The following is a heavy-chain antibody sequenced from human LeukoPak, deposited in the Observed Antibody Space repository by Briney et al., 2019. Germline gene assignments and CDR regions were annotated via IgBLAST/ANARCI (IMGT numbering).Heavy chain of an antibody. CDR2: IYHSGST. Sequence: SETLSLTCTVSGGSISSYYWSWIRQPPGRGLEWIGYIYHSGSTNYNPSLKSRVTISADTSKDQFSLKLASVTAADTAVYYCATGYSSTWYYFDYWGQGTLVTVSS. CDR3: ATGYSSTWYYFDY. D-gene: IGHD6-13*01. CDR1: GGSISSYY. J-gene: IGHJ4*02. V-gene: IGHV4-59*01.